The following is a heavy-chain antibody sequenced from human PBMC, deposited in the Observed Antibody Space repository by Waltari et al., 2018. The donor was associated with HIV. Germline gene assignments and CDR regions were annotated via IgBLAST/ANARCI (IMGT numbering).Heavy chain of an antibody. CDR1: GFIFSSYW. V-gene: IGHV3-74*01. J-gene: IGHJ2*01. D-gene: IGHD3-3*01. Sequence: EVQLVESGGGVVQPGGSLRLSCAATGFIFSSYWMHWVRQVPGKGLVWVSRIKYDGSSATYADSVKGRFTISRDNAKKTLYLQMNSLRAEDTAVYYCARVEVVISSPWYWYFDLWGRGTLVTVSS. CDR3: ARVEVVISSPWYWYFDL. CDR2: IKYDGSSA.